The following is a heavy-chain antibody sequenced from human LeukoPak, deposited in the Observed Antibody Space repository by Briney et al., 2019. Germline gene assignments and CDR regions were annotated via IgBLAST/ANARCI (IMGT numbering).Heavy chain of an antibody. CDR3: GREAVAGTSFDY. Sequence: ASVKVSCKASGGTFSSYAISWVRQAPGQGLEWMGGIIPIFGTANYAQKFQGRVTITADKSTSTAYMELSSLRSEDTAVYYCGREAVAGTSFDYWGQGTLVTVSS. CDR2: IIPIFGTA. J-gene: IGHJ4*02. V-gene: IGHV1-69*06. CDR1: GGTFSSYA. D-gene: IGHD6-19*01.